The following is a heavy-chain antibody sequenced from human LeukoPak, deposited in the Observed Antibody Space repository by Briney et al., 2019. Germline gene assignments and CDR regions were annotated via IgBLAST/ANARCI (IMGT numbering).Heavy chain of an antibody. Sequence: PARSLRLSCAASGFTFSSYAMHWVRQAPGKGLQWVAVIWYDGSSKYYADSVKGRFTISRDNSKNTLYLQLNSLRADDTAVYYCAKDQAVIIKYYFDYWGQGTLVTVSS. CDR3: AKDQAVIIKYYFDY. CDR1: GFTFSSYA. CDR2: IWYDGSSK. V-gene: IGHV3-33*06. J-gene: IGHJ4*02. D-gene: IGHD3-3*01.